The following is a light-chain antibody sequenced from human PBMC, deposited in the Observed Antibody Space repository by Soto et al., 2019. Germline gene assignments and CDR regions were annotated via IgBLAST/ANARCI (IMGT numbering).Light chain of an antibody. CDR1: ESVSTSY. V-gene: IGKV3-20*01. J-gene: IGKJ3*01. CDR3: QQYGSSPRT. CDR2: GAV. Sequence: EIVLTQSPGTLSLSPGERATLSCRASESVSTSYVAWYQQKPGQAPRLLIYGAVTRATGIPDRFSGSGSRTDFTLTISRLEPEDFAVYYCQQYGSSPRTFGPGTKVDIK.